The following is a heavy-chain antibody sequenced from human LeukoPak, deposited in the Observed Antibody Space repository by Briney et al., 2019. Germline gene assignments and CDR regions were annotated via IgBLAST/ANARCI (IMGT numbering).Heavy chain of an antibody. Sequence: PGESLRISCKGSGYSFTTYWISWVRQMPGKGLEWMGRIDPSDSYTNYSPSFQGHVTISADTSISTAYLKWSSLKASDTAIYYCATSRAATLKVHNWFAPWGQGTLVTVSS. CDR1: GYSFTTYW. CDR3: ATSRAATLKVHNWFAP. J-gene: IGHJ5*02. V-gene: IGHV5-10-1*01. CDR2: IDPSDSYT. D-gene: IGHD2-15*01.